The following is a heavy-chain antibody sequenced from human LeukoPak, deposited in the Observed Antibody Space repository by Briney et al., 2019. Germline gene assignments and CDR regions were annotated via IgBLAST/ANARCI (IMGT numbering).Heavy chain of an antibody. CDR3: ARAQDIVVVPAAIDPYYYGMDV. CDR2: IIPIFGTA. V-gene: IGHV1-69*13. D-gene: IGHD2-2*01. J-gene: IGHJ6*04. Sequence: ASVKVSCKASGGTFSSYAISWVRQAPGQGLEWMGGIIPIFGTANYAQKFQGRVTITADESTSTAYMELSSLRSEDTAVYYCARAQDIVVVPAAIDPYYYGMDVWGKGTTVTVSS. CDR1: GGTFSSYA.